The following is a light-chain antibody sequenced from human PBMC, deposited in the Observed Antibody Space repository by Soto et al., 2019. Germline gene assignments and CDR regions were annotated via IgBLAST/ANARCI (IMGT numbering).Light chain of an antibody. CDR3: GTWDSSLSAWV. Sequence: QSVLTQPPSVSAAPGQKVTIPCSGSSSNIGNNYVSWYQQLPGTAPKLLIYENNKRPSGIPDRFSGSKSGTSATLGITGLQTGDEADYYCGTWDSSLSAWVFGGGTQLTVL. CDR1: SSNIGNNY. V-gene: IGLV1-51*02. CDR2: ENN. J-gene: IGLJ3*02.